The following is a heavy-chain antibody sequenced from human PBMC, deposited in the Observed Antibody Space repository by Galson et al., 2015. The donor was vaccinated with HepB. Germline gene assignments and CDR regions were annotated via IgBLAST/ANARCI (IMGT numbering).Heavy chain of an antibody. V-gene: IGHV2-5*02. D-gene: IGHD5-12*01. CDR3: AHRLIKSGFLQFDY. CDR1: GFSLSTSEVG. CDR2: IYWDDDK. Sequence: PALVKPTQTLTLSCTFSGFSLSTSEVGVGWIRQPPGKALEWLALIYWDDDKRYSPSLKSRLTITKDTSKNQVVLTMTNMDPVDTATYYCAHRLIKSGFLQFDYWGQGTLVTVSS. J-gene: IGHJ4*02.